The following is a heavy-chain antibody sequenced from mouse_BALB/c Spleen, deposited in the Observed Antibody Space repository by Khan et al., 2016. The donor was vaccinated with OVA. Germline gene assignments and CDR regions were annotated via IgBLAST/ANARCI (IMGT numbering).Heavy chain of an antibody. CDR2: ISTYSGNT. V-gene: IGHV1S137*01. Sequence: QVQLQQSGPELVRPGVSVKISCKGSGYTFTDYAMYWVKQSHAESLEWIGLISTYSGNTNYNQKFKGKATMTVDKSSTTAYMELARLTSEDSAIYSCAGPAYDGYYDYWGQGTTLTVSS. D-gene: IGHD2-3*01. CDR1: GYTFTDYA. J-gene: IGHJ2*01. CDR3: AGPAYDGYYDY.